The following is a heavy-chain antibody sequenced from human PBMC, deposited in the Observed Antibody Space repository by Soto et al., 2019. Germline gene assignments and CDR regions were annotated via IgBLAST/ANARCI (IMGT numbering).Heavy chain of an antibody. D-gene: IGHD3-10*01. CDR2: TIPGFNTA. V-gene: IGHV1-69*06. J-gene: IGHJ3*01. CDR3: ARGVYGSGNYYTGPSAFDL. CDR1: GGTLSDHG. Sequence: QVQLEQSGAEVKKPGSSVKVSCKASGGTLSDHGVAWLRQAPGQGLEWMGGTIPGFNTAKYAQKFQGRVTVTADKFTNIAYLEMSSMRAEDTAFYFCARGVYGSGNYYTGPSAFDLWGQGTMVIVSS.